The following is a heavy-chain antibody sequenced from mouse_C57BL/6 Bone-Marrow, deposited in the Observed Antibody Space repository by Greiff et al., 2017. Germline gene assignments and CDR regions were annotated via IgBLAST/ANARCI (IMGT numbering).Heavy chain of an antibody. CDR1: GFTFTDYY. CDR3: ARCLITCYAMDY. CDR2: IRNKANGYTT. D-gene: IGHD1-1*01. Sequence: EVHLVESGGGLVQPGGSLSLSCAASGFTFTDYYMSWVRQPPGKALEWLGFIRNKANGYTTEYSASVKGRFTISRDNSQSILYLQMNALRAEDSATYYCARCLITCYAMDYWGQGTSVTVSS. V-gene: IGHV7-3*01. J-gene: IGHJ4*01.